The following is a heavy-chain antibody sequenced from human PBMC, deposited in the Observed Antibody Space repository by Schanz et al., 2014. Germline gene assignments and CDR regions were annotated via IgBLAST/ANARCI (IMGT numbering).Heavy chain of an antibody. CDR2: INTGGDST. D-gene: IGHD2-21*01. V-gene: IGHV3-21*04. Sequence: EVQLVESGGGLVQPGGSLRLSCTASGFTFSSYSMNWVRQAPGKGLEWVSSINTGGDSTYYADSVKGRFTISRDNSKNSLYLQMNSLRAEDTAVYYCATGPHIVVAFDYWGQGTLVTVSS. CDR1: GFTFSSYS. J-gene: IGHJ4*02. CDR3: ATGPHIVVAFDY.